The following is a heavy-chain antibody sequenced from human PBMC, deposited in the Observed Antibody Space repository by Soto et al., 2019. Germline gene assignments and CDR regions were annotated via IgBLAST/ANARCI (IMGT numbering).Heavy chain of an antibody. CDR3: TRRASSSFYHFDF. Sequence: GESLKISCQASGYSFTAYWITWVRQMPGKGLEWMATIDPSDSYVDYSPSFRGHVTFSVDRSITTVYLQWNSLKASDSAMYFCTRRASSSFYHFDFWGQGTLVTVSS. J-gene: IGHJ4*02. CDR2: IDPSDSYV. D-gene: IGHD2-2*01. CDR1: GYSFTAYW. V-gene: IGHV5-10-1*01.